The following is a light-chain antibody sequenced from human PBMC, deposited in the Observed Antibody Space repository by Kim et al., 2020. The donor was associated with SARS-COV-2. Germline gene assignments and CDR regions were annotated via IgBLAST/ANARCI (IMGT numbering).Light chain of an antibody. CDR1: SGHSSYI. CDR2: LEGSGSY. J-gene: IGLJ6*01. CDR3: ETWDSKDV. V-gene: IGLV4-60*03. Sequence: GSSVKLTCTLISGHSSYIIAWHQQQPGKAPRYLMKLEGSGSYNKGSGVPDRFSGSSSGADRYLTISNLQSEDEADYYCETWDSKDVFGSGTKVTVL.